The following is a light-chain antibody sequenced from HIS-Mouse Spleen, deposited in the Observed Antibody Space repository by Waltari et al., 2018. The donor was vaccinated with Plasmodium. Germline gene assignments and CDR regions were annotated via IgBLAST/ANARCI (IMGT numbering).Light chain of an antibody. CDR3: QQYDNLPLT. CDR2: DAS. Sequence: DIQMTQSPSSLSASVGDRVTITCQASQDISNYLNWYQQKPGKAPKILIYDASNVETGVPSRFSGSGSWTDFTFTISSLQPEDIATYYCQQYDNLPLTFGGGTKVEIK. CDR1: QDISNY. V-gene: IGKV1-33*01. J-gene: IGKJ4*01.